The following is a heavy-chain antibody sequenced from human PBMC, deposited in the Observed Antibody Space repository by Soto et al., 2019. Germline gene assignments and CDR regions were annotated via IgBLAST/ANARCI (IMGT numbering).Heavy chain of an antibody. Sequence: QVQLVQSGAEVKKPGASVKVSCKASGYTFTSYGISWVRQAPGQGLEWMGWISAYNGNTNYAQKVQGRVTMTTDTSTSTAYMEMRGLRSDDTAVYYCARDRGAYGMDVWGQGTTVTVSS. V-gene: IGHV1-18*01. J-gene: IGHJ6*02. CDR3: ARDRGAYGMDV. CDR1: GYTFTSYG. CDR2: ISAYNGNT.